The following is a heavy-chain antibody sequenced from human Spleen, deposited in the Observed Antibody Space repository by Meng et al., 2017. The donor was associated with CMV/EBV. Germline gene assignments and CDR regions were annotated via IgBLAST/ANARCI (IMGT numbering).Heavy chain of an antibody. CDR2: ISGYNGNT. D-gene: IGHD3-3*01. Sequence: ASVKVSCKASGYTFINYGISWVRQAPGQGLEWMGWISGYNGNTNYVQKLQGRVTMTSDTSTSTAYMELRSLRSDDTAVYYCARDKDEDDFWSGYSYYYYYYGMDVWGQGTTVTVSS. CDR3: ARDKDEDDFWSGYSYYYYYYGMDV. V-gene: IGHV1-18*01. J-gene: IGHJ6*02. CDR1: GYTFINYG.